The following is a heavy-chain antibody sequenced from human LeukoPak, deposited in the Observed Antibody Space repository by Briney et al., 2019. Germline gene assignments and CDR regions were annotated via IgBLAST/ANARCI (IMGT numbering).Heavy chain of an antibody. D-gene: IGHD3-22*01. CDR1: GYTFTSYD. CDR2: MNPNSGNT. J-gene: IGHJ5*02. V-gene: IGHV1-8*01. CDR3: ARAYDSSGYMWGWFDP. Sequence: ASVKVSCKASGYTFTSYDINWVRQATGQGLEWMGWMNPNSGNTGYAQKFQGRVTMTRNTSISTAYMELSSLRSEDTAVYYCARAYDSSGYMWGWFDPWGQGTLVTDSS.